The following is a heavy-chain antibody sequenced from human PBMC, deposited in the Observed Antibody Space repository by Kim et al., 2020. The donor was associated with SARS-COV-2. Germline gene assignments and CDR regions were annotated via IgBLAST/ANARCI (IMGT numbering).Heavy chain of an antibody. CDR2: ISYDGSNK. D-gene: IGHD3-9*01. CDR3: ARDGDDILTGYPIDP. CDR1: GFTFSSYA. J-gene: IGHJ5*02. V-gene: IGHV3-30-3*01. Sequence: GGSLRLSCAASGFTFSSYAMHWVRQAPGKGLEWVAVISYDGSNKYYADSVKGRFTISRDNSKNTLYLQMNSLRAEDTAVYYCARDGDDILTGYPIDPWGQGTLVTVSS.